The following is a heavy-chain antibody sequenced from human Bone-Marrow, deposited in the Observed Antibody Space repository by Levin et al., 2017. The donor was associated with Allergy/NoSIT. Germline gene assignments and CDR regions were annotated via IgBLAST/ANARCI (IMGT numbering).Heavy chain of an antibody. CDR3: ARDQALYYYYYYMDG. V-gene: IGHV3-11*01. Sequence: GESLKISCAASGFTFSDFYMSWIRQAPGKGLEWVSYISRSGHTIYYTDSVKGRFTISRDNAKNSLFLQMNSLRAEDTAVYYCARDQALYYYYYYMDGWGKGTTVTVSS. CDR1: GFTFSDFY. J-gene: IGHJ6*03. CDR2: ISRSGHTI.